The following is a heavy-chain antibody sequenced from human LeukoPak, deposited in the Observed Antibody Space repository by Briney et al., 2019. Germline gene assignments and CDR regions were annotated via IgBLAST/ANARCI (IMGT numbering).Heavy chain of an antibody. CDR2: MNPNSGNT. V-gene: IGHV1-8*01. Sequence: ASVKVSCNASGYTFTSYDTNWVRQATGQGLEWMGWMNPNSGNTGYAQKFQGRVTMTRNTSISTAYMELSSLRSEDTAVYYCARVPLGYYYYYMDVWGKGTTVTISS. CDR3: ARVPLGYYYYYMDV. CDR1: GYTFTSYD. J-gene: IGHJ6*03.